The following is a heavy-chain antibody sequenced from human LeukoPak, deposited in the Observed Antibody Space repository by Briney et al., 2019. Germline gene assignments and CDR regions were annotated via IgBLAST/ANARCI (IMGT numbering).Heavy chain of an antibody. CDR3: ARSSSPAYYYYMDV. Sequence: SETLSLTCTVSGGSISRHYWSWIRQPPGKGLEWIGYIYYSGSTNYNPSLKSRVTISVDTSKNQFSLKLSSVTAADTAVYYCARSSSPAYYYYMDVWGKGTTVTVSS. CDR1: GGSISRHY. J-gene: IGHJ6*03. D-gene: IGHD6-6*01. V-gene: IGHV4-59*11. CDR2: IYYSGST.